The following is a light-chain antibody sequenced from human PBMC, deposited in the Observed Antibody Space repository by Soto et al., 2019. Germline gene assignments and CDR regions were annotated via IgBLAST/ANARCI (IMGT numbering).Light chain of an antibody. V-gene: IGKV3-20*01. CDR1: QSVRSSY. Sequence: EIVLTQSPGTLSLSPGEGGTLSCRASQSVRSSYLAWYQQKPGQAPRLLIYDASSRATGIPDRFSGSGSGTDFTLTISRLAPEDFAVYYCQQYGSSPQTFGQGTKVEIK. CDR2: DAS. CDR3: QQYGSSPQT. J-gene: IGKJ1*01.